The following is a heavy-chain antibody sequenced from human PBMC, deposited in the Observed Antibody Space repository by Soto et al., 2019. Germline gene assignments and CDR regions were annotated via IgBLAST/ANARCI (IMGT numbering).Heavy chain of an antibody. V-gene: IGHV3-23*01. D-gene: IGHD2-2*01. CDR2: ISGSGGST. CDR3: AKYKDYCSSTSCYYYYYYYMDV. J-gene: IGHJ6*03. CDR1: GFTFSSYA. Sequence: GGSLRLSCAASGFTFSSYAMSWVRQAPGKGLEWVSAISGSGGSTYYADSVKGRFTISRDNGKNTLYLQMNSLRAEDTAVYYWAKYKDYCSSTSCYYYYYYYMDVWGKGTTVTVSS.